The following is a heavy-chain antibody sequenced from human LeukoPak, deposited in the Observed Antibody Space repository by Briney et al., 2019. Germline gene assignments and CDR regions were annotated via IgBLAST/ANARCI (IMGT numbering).Heavy chain of an antibody. CDR2: ISSSSSYI. J-gene: IGHJ4*02. CDR3: ARWQQLGDLDY. Sequence: GGSLRLSCAASGFTFSSYSMNWVRQAPGRGLEWVSSISSSSSYIYYADSVKGRFTISRDNAKNSLYLQMNSLRAEDTAVYYCARWQQLGDLDYWGQGTLVTVSS. CDR1: GFTFSSYS. V-gene: IGHV3-21*01. D-gene: IGHD6-13*01.